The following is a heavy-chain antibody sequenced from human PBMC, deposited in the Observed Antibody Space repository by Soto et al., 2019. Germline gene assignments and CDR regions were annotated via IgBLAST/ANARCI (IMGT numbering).Heavy chain of an antibody. D-gene: IGHD6-13*01. V-gene: IGHV3-30-3*01. CDR1: GFTFSSYA. J-gene: IGHJ4*02. CDR2: ISYDGSNK. CDR3: ARNTLGYSSSWYYLDY. Sequence: QVQLVESGGGVVQPGRSLRLSCAASGFTFSSYAMHWVRQAPGKGLEWVAVISYDGSNKYYADSVKGRFTISRDNSKNTMNLRMNSLRVEDTAVYYCARNTLGYSSSWYYLDYWGQGTLVTVYS.